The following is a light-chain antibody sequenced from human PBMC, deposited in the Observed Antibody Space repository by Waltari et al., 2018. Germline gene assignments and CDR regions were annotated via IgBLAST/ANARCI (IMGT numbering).Light chain of an antibody. Sequence: SSELTQDPAVSVALGQTVRITCQGDSLRGYYASWYQQKPGQAPVLVIYGENNRPSWIPDRFSCSRSGNTASLTITGAQAEDEAEYYCNSRDSSGNHVVFSGGTRLSVL. CDR3: NSRDSSGNHVV. CDR1: SLRGYY. V-gene: IGLV3-19*01. CDR2: GEN. J-gene: IGLJ3*02.